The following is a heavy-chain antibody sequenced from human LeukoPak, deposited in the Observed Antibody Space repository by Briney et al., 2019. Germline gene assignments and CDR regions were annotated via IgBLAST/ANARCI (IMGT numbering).Heavy chain of an antibody. V-gene: IGHV3-30-3*01. D-gene: IGHD2-21*01. Sequence: GRSLRLPCAASGFTFSSYAMHWVRQAPGKGLEWVAVISYDGSNKYYADSVKGRFTISRDNSKNTLYLQMNSLRAEDTAVYYCARDRFRMDVWGQGTTVTVSS. CDR2: ISYDGSNK. CDR3: ARDRFRMDV. CDR1: GFTFSSYA. J-gene: IGHJ6*02.